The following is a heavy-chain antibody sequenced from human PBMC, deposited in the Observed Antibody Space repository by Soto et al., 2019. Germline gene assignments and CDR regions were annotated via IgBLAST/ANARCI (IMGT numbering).Heavy chain of an antibody. CDR1: GFAFSTYS. CDR3: VKDKPSLDY. CDR2: ILFDGSDK. V-gene: IGHV3-33*06. Sequence: GGSLRLSWAASGFAFSTYSMRWVRQAPGKGLEWVAIILFDGSDKYYADSVRGRFTISRDNFKNTLYLQMNSLRAEDTAVYYCVKDKPSLDYWGQGALVTVSS. J-gene: IGHJ4*02.